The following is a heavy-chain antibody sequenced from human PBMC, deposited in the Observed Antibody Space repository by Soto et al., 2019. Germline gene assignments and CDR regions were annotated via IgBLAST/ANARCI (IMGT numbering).Heavy chain of an antibody. D-gene: IGHD1-26*01. J-gene: IGHJ5*02. Sequence: AGGSLRLSCAASGFPFSSYTMSWVRQAPGKGLEWVSSFSGRDATTYYADSVKGRFTISRDNSKNTLYLQMNSLRAEDTALYFCVRTIVGATKGGWFDPWGQGALVTVSS. CDR2: FSGRDATT. CDR1: GFPFSSYT. V-gene: IGHV3-23*01. CDR3: VRTIVGATKGGWFDP.